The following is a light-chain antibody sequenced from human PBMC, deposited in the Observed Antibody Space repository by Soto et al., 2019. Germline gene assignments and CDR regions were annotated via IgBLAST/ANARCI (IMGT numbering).Light chain of an antibody. Sequence: QSALTQPASVSGSPGQSITISCTGTSSDVGSYNLVSWYQQHPGKATKLMIYEVSKRPSGVSNRFSGSKSGNKASLTISGLQAEDEADYYCCSYAGSSTVVFGGGTKVTVL. V-gene: IGLV2-23*02. CDR3: CSYAGSSTVV. CDR2: EVS. J-gene: IGLJ2*01. CDR1: SSDVGSYNL.